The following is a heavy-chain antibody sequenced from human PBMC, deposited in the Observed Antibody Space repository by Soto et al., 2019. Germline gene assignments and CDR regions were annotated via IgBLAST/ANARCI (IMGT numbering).Heavy chain of an antibody. CDR3: AGLGSIAARRYYYYMDV. V-gene: IGHV4-39*01. D-gene: IGHD6-6*01. CDR2: IYYSGST. Sequence: SETLSLTCTVSGGSISSSSYYWGWIRQPPGKGLEWIGSIYYSGSTYYNPSLKSRVTISVDTSKNQFSLKLSSVTAADTAVYYCAGLGSIAARRYYYYMDVWGEGTTVTVSS. J-gene: IGHJ6*03. CDR1: GGSISSSSYY.